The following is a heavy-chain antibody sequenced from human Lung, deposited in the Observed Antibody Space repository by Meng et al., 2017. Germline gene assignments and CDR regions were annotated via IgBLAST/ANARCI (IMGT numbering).Heavy chain of an antibody. D-gene: IGHD3-22*01. Sequence: GSLRLSCAASGFTFSNAWMSWVRQAPGTGLEWVGRIKSKTDGGTTDYAAPVKGRFTISRDDSKNTLYLQMNSLKTEDTAVYYCTTVTYYYDSSGYYPADYWGQGTLVTVSS. CDR1: GFTFSNAW. V-gene: IGHV3-15*01. CDR3: TTVTYYYDSSGYYPADY. CDR2: IKSKTDGGTT. J-gene: IGHJ4*02.